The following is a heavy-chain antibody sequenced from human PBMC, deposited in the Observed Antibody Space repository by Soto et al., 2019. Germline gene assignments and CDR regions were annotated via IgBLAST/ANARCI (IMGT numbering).Heavy chain of an antibody. Sequence: GGSLRLSCAASGFTFSSYSMNWVRQAPGKGLEWVSYISSSSSTIYYADSVKGRFTISRDNAKNSLYLQVNSLRDEDTAVYYCALLGSSIAVAGTPYYYFDYWGQGTLVTVSS. CDR2: ISSSSSTI. V-gene: IGHV3-48*02. CDR1: GFTFSSYS. CDR3: ALLGSSIAVAGTPYYYFDY. D-gene: IGHD6-19*01. J-gene: IGHJ4*02.